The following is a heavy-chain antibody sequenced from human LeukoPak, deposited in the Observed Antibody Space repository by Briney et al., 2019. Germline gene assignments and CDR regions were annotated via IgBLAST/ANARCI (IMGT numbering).Heavy chain of an antibody. Sequence: PGGSLRLSSAASGFTFSRYWMHWVRQAPGKGLLWVSRINSDGSSTNYADSVKGRFTISRDNAKNTLYLQMNSLRVEDTAVYYCASSSGGFNWFDPWGQGTLVTVSS. V-gene: IGHV3-74*01. CDR2: INSDGSST. CDR3: ASSSGGFNWFDP. CDR1: GFTFSRYW. D-gene: IGHD6-19*01. J-gene: IGHJ5*02.